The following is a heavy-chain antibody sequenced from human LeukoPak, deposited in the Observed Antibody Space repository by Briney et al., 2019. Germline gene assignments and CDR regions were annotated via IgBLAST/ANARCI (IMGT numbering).Heavy chain of an antibody. V-gene: IGHV4-59*01. CDR2: VHYSGST. CDR3: ARLFTPNNFYWHFDL. J-gene: IGHJ2*01. CDR1: GGSLSPYY. D-gene: IGHD5-24*01. Sequence: PSETLSLTCSVSGGSLSPYYWGWIRQPPGQGLEYIGYVHYSGSTDYSPSLKSRLTISVDAFTNQFSLRLSSVTAADTAVYYCARLFTPNNFYWHFDLWGRGTLVTVSS.